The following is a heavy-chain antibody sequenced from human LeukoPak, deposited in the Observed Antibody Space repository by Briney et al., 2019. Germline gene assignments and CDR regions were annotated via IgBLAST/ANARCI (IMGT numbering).Heavy chain of an antibody. CDR2: TSSSSAYT. D-gene: IGHD3-3*01. J-gene: IGHJ4*02. CDR3: ARDHDFWSGIDY. Sequence: PGGSLRLSCAASGFTFSSFSMIWVRQAPGKGLEWVSSTSSSSAYTFYAESGKGRFTISRDNSKNTLYLQMNSLRAEDTAVYYRARDHDFWSGIDYWGQGTLVTVSS. V-gene: IGHV3-21*01. CDR1: GFTFSSFS.